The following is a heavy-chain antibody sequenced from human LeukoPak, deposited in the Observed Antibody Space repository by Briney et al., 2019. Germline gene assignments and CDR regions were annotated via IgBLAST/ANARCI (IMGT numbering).Heavy chain of an antibody. J-gene: IGHJ5*02. V-gene: IGHV3-23*01. CDR3: AKDKAVTPGWFHP. D-gene: IGHD4-17*01. Sequence: GSLRLSCAASGFTFSSYAMNWVRQVPGKGLEWVSAITGRGDSTYYADSVKGRFTISRDNSKNTLYLQMNSLRAEDTAVYYCAKDKAVTPGWFHPWGQGTLVTVSS. CDR2: ITGRGDST. CDR1: GFTFSSYA.